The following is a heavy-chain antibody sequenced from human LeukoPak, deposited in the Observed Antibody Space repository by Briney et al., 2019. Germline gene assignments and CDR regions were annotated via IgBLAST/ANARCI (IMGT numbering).Heavy chain of an antibody. J-gene: IGHJ4*02. D-gene: IGHD1-14*01. V-gene: IGHV3-23*01. CDR2: MSCSGVRK. CDR3: AAMKSGGN. Sequence: PGGSLRLSCATSGFTFSSYAMSWVRQAPGKGLEWVAIMSCSGVRKYYADSVKGRFTISRENSKNTLYVQMNSLRAAETAVYYCAAMKSGGNWGLGTLVTVSS. CDR1: GFTFSSYA.